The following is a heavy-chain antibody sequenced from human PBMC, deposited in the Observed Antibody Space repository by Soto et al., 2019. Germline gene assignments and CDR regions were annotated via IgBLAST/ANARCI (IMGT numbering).Heavy chain of an antibody. CDR3: ARDWFVGATEGDY. J-gene: IGHJ4*02. CDR2: INPNSGGT. Sequence: QVQLVQSGAEVKKPGASVKVSCKASGYTFTGYDMPWVRQAPGQGLEWMGWINPNSGGTNYSQKLQGRVTMTRATYINTAYVGLSRLRSDETAMYYCARDWFVGATEGDYWGQGTLVTVSS. CDR1: GYTFTGYD. V-gene: IGHV1-2*02. D-gene: IGHD3-16*01.